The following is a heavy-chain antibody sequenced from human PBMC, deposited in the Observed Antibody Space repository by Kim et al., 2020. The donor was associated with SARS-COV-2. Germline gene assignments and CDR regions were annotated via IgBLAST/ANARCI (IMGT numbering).Heavy chain of an antibody. CDR3: ARGPERGIVGATILFVY. CDR2: IYYSGST. V-gene: IGHV4-59*01. CDR1: GGSISSYY. J-gene: IGHJ4*02. Sequence: SETLSLTCTVSGGSISSYYWSWIRQPPGKGLEWIGYIYYSGSTNYNPSLKSRVTISVDTSKNQFSLKLSSVTAADTAVYYCARGPERGIVGATILFVYWGQGTLVTVSS. D-gene: IGHD1-26*01.